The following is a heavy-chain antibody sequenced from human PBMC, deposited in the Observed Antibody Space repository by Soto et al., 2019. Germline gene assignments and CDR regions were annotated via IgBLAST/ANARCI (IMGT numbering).Heavy chain of an antibody. V-gene: IGHV4-61*01. D-gene: IGHD5-12*01. CDR2: MHYSGST. Sequence: SETLSVTCIISGGSISISSYYRSWIRQPPGKGLEWIGYMHYSGSTNYNPSLKSRVTISVDTSKNQFSLKLSSVTAADTAVYYCASIPRRDGYNFDYWGQGTMFTVSS. CDR1: GGSISISSYY. CDR3: ASIPRRDGYNFDY. J-gene: IGHJ4*02.